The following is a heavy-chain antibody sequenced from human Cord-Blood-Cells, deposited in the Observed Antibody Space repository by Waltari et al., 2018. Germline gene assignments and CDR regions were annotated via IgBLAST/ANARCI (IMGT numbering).Heavy chain of an antibody. CDR1: GGSFSGYY. V-gene: IGHV4-34*01. CDR3: ARADYDYVWGSYRYGVGYFDY. D-gene: IGHD3-16*02. J-gene: IGHJ4*02. Sequence: QVQLQQWGAGLLKPSETLSLTCAVYGGSFSGYYWSWIRQPPGTGREWIGEINHSGSTNYNPSLKSRVTISVDTSKNQFSLKLSSVTAADTAVYYCARADYDYVWGSYRYGVGYFDYWGQGTLVTVSS. CDR2: INHSGST.